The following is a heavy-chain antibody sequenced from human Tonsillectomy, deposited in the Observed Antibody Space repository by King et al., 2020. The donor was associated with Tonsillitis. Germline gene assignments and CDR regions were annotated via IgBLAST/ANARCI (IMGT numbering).Heavy chain of an antibody. Sequence: VQLVESGGGVVQPGGSLRLSCAASGFTFDDYAMHWVRQAPGKGLEWVSLICGDGGSTYYADSVKGRFTISSDNSKKTLYLQMNSLRTEDSALYYCAKDVAMYSSSWYDSWGQGTLVTVSS. V-gene: IGHV3-43*02. CDR3: AKDVAMYSSSWYDS. CDR1: GFTFDDYA. J-gene: IGHJ5*01. CDR2: ICGDGGST. D-gene: IGHD6-19*01.